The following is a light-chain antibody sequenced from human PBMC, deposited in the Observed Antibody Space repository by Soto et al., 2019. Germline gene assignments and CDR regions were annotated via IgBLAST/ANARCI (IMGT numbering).Light chain of an antibody. V-gene: IGKV3-15*01. CDR2: GAS. CDR3: HQYQDWPST. Sequence: EIVMSQSPATLSVSPGERATLSCRASQNINNNLAWYQQRPGQAPRLLIFGASTRATGIPARFSGSGSGTDFTLTISSLQSEDFAVYYCHQYQDWPSTFGQGTKLEIK. J-gene: IGKJ2*01. CDR1: QNINNN.